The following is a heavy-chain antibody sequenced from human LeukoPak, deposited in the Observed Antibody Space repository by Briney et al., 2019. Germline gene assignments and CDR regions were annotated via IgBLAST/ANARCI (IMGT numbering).Heavy chain of an antibody. CDR1: GGSISSYY. CDR2: IYYSGST. Sequence: PSETLSLTCTVSGGSISSYYWSWIRQPPGKGLEWIGYIYYSGSTNYNPSLKSRVTISVDTSKNQFSLKLSSVTAADTAVYYCAREDKWFGNAFDIWGQGTMVTVSS. CDR3: AREDKWFGNAFDI. J-gene: IGHJ3*02. V-gene: IGHV4-59*01. D-gene: IGHD3-10*01.